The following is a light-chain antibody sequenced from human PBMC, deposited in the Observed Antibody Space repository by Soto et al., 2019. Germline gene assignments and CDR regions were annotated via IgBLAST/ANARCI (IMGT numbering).Light chain of an antibody. CDR1: SSNIGSNT. J-gene: IGLJ1*01. CDR3: AAWDDSLNGYV. CDR2: SNN. V-gene: IGLV1-44*01. Sequence: QSVLTQPPSASGTPGQRVTISCSGSSSNIGSNTVNWYQQLPGTAPKLLFYSNNQRPSGVPDRFSGSKSGTSASLAISGLQSEDEADYYCAAWDDSLNGYVFGTATKVTVL.